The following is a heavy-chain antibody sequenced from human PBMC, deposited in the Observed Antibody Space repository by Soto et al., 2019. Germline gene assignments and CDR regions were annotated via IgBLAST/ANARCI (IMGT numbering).Heavy chain of an antibody. Sequence: EVQLVESGGGLVQPGGSLRLSCAASGFTFSDHYMEWVRQAPGKGLEWVGRTRSKANSYTTEYAASVKGRFTISRDDSKNSMYLEMNSLKTEDTAICYCARVASACYFDYWGQGTLVTVSS. V-gene: IGHV3-72*01. CDR1: GFTFSDHY. CDR2: TRSKANSYTT. J-gene: IGHJ4*02. CDR3: ARVASACYFDY.